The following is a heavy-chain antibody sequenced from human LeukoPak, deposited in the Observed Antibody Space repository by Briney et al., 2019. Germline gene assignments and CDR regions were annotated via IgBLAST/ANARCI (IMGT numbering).Heavy chain of an antibody. CDR2: INPDSGGT. J-gene: IGHJ4*02. CDR1: GYTFTGYY. CDR3: ARSGSTGYSLDY. Sequence: GASVKVSCKASGYTFTGYYMHWVRQAPGQGLEWMGWINPDSGGTNNAQKFQGRVTMTRDTSISTAYMELSRLRSDDTAVYFCARSGSTGYSLDYWGQGTLVTVSS. V-gene: IGHV1-2*02. D-gene: IGHD3-22*01.